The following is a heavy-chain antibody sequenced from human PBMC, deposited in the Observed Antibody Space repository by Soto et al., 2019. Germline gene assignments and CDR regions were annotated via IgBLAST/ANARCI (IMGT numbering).Heavy chain of an antibody. CDR2: INHSGST. Sequence: PSETLSLTCSVSGASIAGGSYYWSWVRQPPGKGLEWIGEINHSGSTNYNPSLKSRVTISVDTSKNQFSLKLSSVTAADTAVYYCARTGVGITGTTAEYFQHWGQGTLVTVSS. D-gene: IGHD1-7*01. J-gene: IGHJ1*01. CDR3: ARTGVGITGTTAEYFQH. CDR1: GASIAGGSYY. V-gene: IGHV4-34*01.